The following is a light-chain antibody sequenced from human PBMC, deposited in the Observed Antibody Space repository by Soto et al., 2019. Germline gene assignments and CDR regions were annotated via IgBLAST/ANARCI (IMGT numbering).Light chain of an antibody. Sequence: EILLTQSPGTLSLSPGERATLSCRASQSVSSNYLAWYQQKPGQAPRLLIYGASSRATGIPDRFSGSGSGTDFTLTISRLEPEDFAVYYCHQYGSSPFFGGGTKVEIK. J-gene: IGKJ4*01. CDR2: GAS. V-gene: IGKV3-20*01. CDR3: HQYGSSPF. CDR1: QSVSSNY.